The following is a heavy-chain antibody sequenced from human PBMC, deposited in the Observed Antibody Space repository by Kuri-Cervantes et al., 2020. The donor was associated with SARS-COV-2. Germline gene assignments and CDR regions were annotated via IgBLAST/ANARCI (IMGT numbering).Heavy chain of an antibody. D-gene: IGHD3-22*01. Sequence: GESLKISCAASGFTFSSYGMHWVRQAPGKGLEWVAVIWYGGSNKYYADSVKGRFTISRDNSKNTLYLQMNSLRAEDTAVYYCARVYYYDSSGYPTDDYYYGMDVWGQGTTVTVSS. V-gene: IGHV3-33*01. CDR1: GFTFSSYG. CDR3: ARVYYYDSSGYPTDDYYYGMDV. CDR2: IWYGGSNK. J-gene: IGHJ6*02.